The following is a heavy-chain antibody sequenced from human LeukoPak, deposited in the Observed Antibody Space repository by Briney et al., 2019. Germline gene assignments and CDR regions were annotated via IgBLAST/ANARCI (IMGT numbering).Heavy chain of an antibody. CDR2: IYYSGST. CDR3: AVVGGTTYFEY. CDR1: GGSISSSSYY. V-gene: IGHV4-39*01. D-gene: IGHD1-26*01. J-gene: IGHJ4*02. Sequence: SETLSLTCTVSGGSISSSSYYWGWIRQPPGKGLEWIGSIYYSGSTYYNPSLESRVTISVDTSKNQYSLKLSSVTAADTAVYYCAVVGGTTYFEYWGQGTLVTVSS.